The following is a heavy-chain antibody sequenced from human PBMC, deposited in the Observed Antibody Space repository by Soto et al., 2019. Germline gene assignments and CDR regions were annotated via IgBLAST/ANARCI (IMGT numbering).Heavy chain of an antibody. V-gene: IGHV1-2*04. D-gene: IGHD5-18*01. Sequence: ASVKFSCKASGYSFTTYYMHWVRQAPGQGLEWMGWINPNSGGTNYAQKFQGWVTMTRDTSISTAYMELSRLRSDDTAVYYCARGAQYSYGSPDYWGQGTLVTVSS. CDR3: ARGAQYSYGSPDY. CDR2: INPNSGGT. CDR1: GYSFTTYY. J-gene: IGHJ4*02.